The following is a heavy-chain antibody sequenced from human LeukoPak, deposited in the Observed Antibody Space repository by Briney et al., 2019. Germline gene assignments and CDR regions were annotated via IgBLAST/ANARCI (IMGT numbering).Heavy chain of an antibody. CDR1: GYTFTGYY. V-gene: IGHV1-2*06. CDR3: ASGNYGSGSYYPIFPDY. Sequence: ASVKVSCKASGYTFTGYYMHWVRQAPGQGLEWMGRINPNSGGTNYAQKFQGRVTMTRDTSISTAYMGLSRLRSDDTAVYYCASGNYGSGSYYPIFPDYWGQGTLVTVSS. CDR2: INPNSGGT. D-gene: IGHD3-10*01. J-gene: IGHJ4*02.